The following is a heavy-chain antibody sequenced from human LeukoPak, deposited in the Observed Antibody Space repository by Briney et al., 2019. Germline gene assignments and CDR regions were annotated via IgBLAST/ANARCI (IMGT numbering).Heavy chain of an antibody. J-gene: IGHJ5*01. CDR2: ISWNSGSI. D-gene: IGHD6-19*01. CDR1: GFTFDDYA. V-gene: IGHV3-9*01. CDR3: AKDKEYAYSSGWYDF. Sequence: GGSLRLSCAASGFTFDDYAMHWVRQAPGKGLEWVSGISWNSGSIGYADSVKGRFTISRDNAKNSLYLQMNSLRAEDTALYYCAKDKEYAYSSGWYDFWGQGTLVTVSS.